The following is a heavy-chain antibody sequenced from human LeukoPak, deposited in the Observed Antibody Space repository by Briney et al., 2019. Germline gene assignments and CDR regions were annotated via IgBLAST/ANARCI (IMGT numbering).Heavy chain of an antibody. CDR3: ARDRDGYNSYFDY. J-gene: IGHJ4*02. D-gene: IGHD5-24*01. V-gene: IGHV3-30*04. CDR1: GFTFSNYA. Sequence: GRSLRLSCAASGFTFSNYAMHWVRQAPGRGLDWVAVLSYHGVNKYYADSVKGRLTISRDNSKNTLYLQMSSLRPEDTAVYYCARDRDGYNSYFDYWGQGTLVTVSS. CDR2: LSYHGVNK.